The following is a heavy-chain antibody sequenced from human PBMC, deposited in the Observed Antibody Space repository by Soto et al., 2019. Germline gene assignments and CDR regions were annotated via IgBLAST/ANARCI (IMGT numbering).Heavy chain of an antibody. CDR1: GFTFSSYG. V-gene: IGHV3-30*18. J-gene: IGHJ5*01. CDR3: AKAGGSYFVIPDS. D-gene: IGHD1-26*01. Sequence: QVQLVESGGGMVQPGRSLRLSCAASGFTFSSYGMHWVRQAPGKGLEWVAVISFDGSDKYYTDSVKGRFAISRDNSKSTLYLQMNSLRGDDTAVYYCAKAGGSYFVIPDSWGQGTLVTVSS. CDR2: ISFDGSDK.